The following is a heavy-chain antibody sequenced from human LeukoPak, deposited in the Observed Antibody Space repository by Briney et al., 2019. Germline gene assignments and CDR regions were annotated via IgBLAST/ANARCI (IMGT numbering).Heavy chain of an antibody. D-gene: IGHD2-15*01. CDR2: IYTSGST. CDR1: GGSISSYY. Sequence: SETLSLTCTVSGGSISSYYWSWIRQPAGKGLEWIGRIYTSGSTDYSPSLKSRVTMSLDTFTNQFSLKLTSVTAADTAVYYCARFCSGGSCPPSWGQGTLVTVSS. CDR3: ARFCSGGSCPPS. J-gene: IGHJ4*02. V-gene: IGHV4-4*07.